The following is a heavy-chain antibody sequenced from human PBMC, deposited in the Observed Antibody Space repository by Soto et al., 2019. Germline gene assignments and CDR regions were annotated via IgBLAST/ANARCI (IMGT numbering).Heavy chain of an antibody. CDR1: GGSISSYY. CDR3: ARVVSLWGNYYYYMAV. V-gene: IGHV4-59*01. D-gene: IGHD3-16*01. J-gene: IGHJ6*03. CDR2: MFYSGRT. Sequence: PSETLSLTCTVSGGSISSYYWSWIRQPPGKGLEWIGYMFYSGRTNYNPSLRSRVTLSVDTSKNQFSLKLSSVTAADTAVYYCARVVSLWGNYYYYMAVWGQGTSVPVSS.